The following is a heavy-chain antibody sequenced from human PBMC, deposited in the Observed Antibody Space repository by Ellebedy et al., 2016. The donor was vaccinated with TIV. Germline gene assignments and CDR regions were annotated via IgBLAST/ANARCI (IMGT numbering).Heavy chain of an antibody. CDR1: GGSISSSSYY. J-gene: IGHJ3*02. V-gene: IGHV4-39*07. CDR2: IYYSGST. Sequence: SETLSLXCTVSGGSISSSSYYWGWIRQPPGKGLEWIGSIYYSGSTYYNPSLKSRVTISVDTSKNQFSLKLSSVTAADTAVYYCARGGAYGDYASAFDIWGQGTMVTVSS. D-gene: IGHD4-17*01. CDR3: ARGGAYGDYASAFDI.